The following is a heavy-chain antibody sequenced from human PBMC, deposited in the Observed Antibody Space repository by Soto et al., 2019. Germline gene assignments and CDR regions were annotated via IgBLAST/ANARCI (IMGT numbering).Heavy chain of an antibody. D-gene: IGHD3-3*01. CDR1: GFTSSSYA. CDR2: ISYDGSNK. J-gene: IGHJ6*02. V-gene: IGHV3-30-3*01. CDR3: ARDRDDFWSGYPYGMGV. Sequence: PGGSLRLSCAASGFTSSSYAMHWVRQAPGKGLEWVAVISYDGSNKYYADSVKGRFTISRDNSKNTLYLQMNSLRAEDTAVYYCARDRDDFWSGYPYGMGVWGQGTTVTVSS.